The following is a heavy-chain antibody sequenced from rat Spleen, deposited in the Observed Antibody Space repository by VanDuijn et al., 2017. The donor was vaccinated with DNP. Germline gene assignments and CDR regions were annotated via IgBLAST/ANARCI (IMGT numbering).Heavy chain of an antibody. Sequence: EVQLVESGGDLVQPGRSLKLSCVASGFSFSHYWMTWIRQVPGKGLEWIASITSGGSSYYPDSVKGRFTIPRDNAKTTLYLRMNSLRSEDTATYYCARDMDYYDGSYYRYYFDYWGQGVMVTVSS. CDR3: ARDMDYYDGSYYRYYFDY. CDR1: GFSFSHYW. D-gene: IGHD1-12*02. V-gene: IGHV5-31*01. J-gene: IGHJ2*01. CDR2: ITSGGSS.